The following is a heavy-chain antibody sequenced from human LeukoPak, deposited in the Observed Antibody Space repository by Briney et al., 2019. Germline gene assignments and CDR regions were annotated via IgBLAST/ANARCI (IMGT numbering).Heavy chain of an antibody. J-gene: IGHJ4*02. V-gene: IGHV4-39*01. CDR3: ARHTYYYDSSGYEPTDY. D-gene: IGHD3-22*01. CDR1: GGSISSSSYY. CDR2: IYYSGST. Sequence: PSETLSLTCTVSGGSISSSSYYWGWIRQPPGKGLEWIGSIYYSGSTYYNPSLKSRVTISVDTSKNQFSLKLSSVTAADTAVYYCARHTYYYDSSGYEPTDYWGQGTLVTVSS.